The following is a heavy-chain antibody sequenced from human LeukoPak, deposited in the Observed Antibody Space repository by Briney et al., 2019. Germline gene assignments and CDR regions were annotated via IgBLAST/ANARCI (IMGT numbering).Heavy chain of an antibody. CDR3: ARGRGTYYDFWSGPIPFDY. V-gene: IGHV3-48*01. J-gene: IGHJ4*02. CDR2: ISSSSSSTI. CDR1: GFTFSSYS. D-gene: IGHD3-3*01. Sequence: GGSLRLSCAASGFTFSSYSMNWVRQAPGKGLEWVSYISSSSSSTIYYADSVKGRFTISRDNAKNSLYLQMNSLRAEDTAVYYCARGRGTYYDFWSGPIPFDYWGQGTLVTVSS.